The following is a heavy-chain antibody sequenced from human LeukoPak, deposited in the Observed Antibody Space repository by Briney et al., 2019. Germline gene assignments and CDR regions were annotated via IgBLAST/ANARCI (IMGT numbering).Heavy chain of an antibody. CDR2: ISSSSSYI. Sequence: GGSLRLSCAASGFTFSSYSMNWVRQAPGKGLEWVSSISSSSSYIYYADSVKGRFTISRDNAKNSLYLQMNSLRAEATAVYYCARGGQDYYYYGMDVWGQGTTVTVSS. V-gene: IGHV3-21*01. CDR1: GFTFSSYS. CDR3: ARGGQDYYYYGMDV. D-gene: IGHD3-16*01. J-gene: IGHJ6*02.